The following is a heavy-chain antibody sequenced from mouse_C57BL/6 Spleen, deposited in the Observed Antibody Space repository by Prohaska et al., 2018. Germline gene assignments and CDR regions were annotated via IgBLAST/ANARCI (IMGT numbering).Heavy chain of an antibody. Sequence: QVQLQQPGAELVKPVASVKLSCKASGHTFTSSWMQCVKQRPGQGLEWIGEIDPSDSYTNYNQKFKGKATLTVDTSSSTAYMQLSSLTSEDSAVYYCARSVGDSSWFAYWGQWTLVTVSA. CDR1: GHTFTSSW. J-gene: IGHJ3*01. V-gene: IGHV1-50*01. D-gene: IGHD1-1*01. CDR2: IDPSDSYT. CDR3: ARSVGDSSWFAY.